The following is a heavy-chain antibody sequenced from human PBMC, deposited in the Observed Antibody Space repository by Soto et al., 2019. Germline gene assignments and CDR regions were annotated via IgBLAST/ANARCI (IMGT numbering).Heavy chain of an antibody. V-gene: IGHV3-30-3*01. CDR1: GFTFSSYA. Sequence: PGGSLRPSCAASGFTFSSYAMHWVRQAPGKGLEWVAVISYDGSNKYYADSVKGRFTISRDNSKNTLYLQMNSLRAEDTAVYYCARLDKERWLQLGYFDYWGQGTLVTVSS. D-gene: IGHD5-12*01. CDR2: ISYDGSNK. CDR3: ARLDKERWLQLGYFDY. J-gene: IGHJ4*02.